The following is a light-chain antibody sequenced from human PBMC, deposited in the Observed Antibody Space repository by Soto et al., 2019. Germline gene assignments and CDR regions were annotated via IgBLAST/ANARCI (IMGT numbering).Light chain of an antibody. CDR3: CSYRSGSAPYYV. CDR1: SSDIGGYND. J-gene: IGLJ1*01. CDR2: EVT. V-gene: IGLV2-14*01. Sequence: QSALTQPASVSGSPGQSITISCTGTSSDIGGYNDVSWYQQHPGKAPQVLIFEVTYRPYGISDQFSGSKSGNVASLTISGLQAEDEADYYCCSYRSGSAPYYVFGTGTKLTVL.